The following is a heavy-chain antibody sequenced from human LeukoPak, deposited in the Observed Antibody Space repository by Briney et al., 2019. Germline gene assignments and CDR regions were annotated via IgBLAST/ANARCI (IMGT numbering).Heavy chain of an antibody. V-gene: IGHV1-18*01. J-gene: IGHJ4*02. CDR3: ARDSDTAMSDY. CDR2: ISAYNGNT. CDR1: GYTFTSYG. Sequence: ASVKVSCKASGYTFTSYGISWVRQAPGQGLEWMGWISAYNGNTDYAQKLQGRVTKTTDTSTSTAYMELRSLRSDDTAVYYCARDSDTAMSDYWGQGTLVTVSS. D-gene: IGHD5-18*01.